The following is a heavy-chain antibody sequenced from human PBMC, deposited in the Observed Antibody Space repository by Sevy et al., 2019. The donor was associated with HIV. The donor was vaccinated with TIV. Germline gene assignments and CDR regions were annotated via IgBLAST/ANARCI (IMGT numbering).Heavy chain of an antibody. CDR1: GGTFSSYV. V-gene: IGHV1-69*13. CDR3: SRVPSPGIAAAGHLGGAFDI. Sequence: ASVKVSCKASGGTFSSYVISWVRQAPGQGLEWMGRIIPIFGTANYAQKFQGRVTITADESTSTAYMELRSLRSGDTAVYYCSRVPSPGIAAAGHLGGAFDIWGQGTMVTVSS. D-gene: IGHD6-13*01. CDR2: IIPIFGTA. J-gene: IGHJ3*02.